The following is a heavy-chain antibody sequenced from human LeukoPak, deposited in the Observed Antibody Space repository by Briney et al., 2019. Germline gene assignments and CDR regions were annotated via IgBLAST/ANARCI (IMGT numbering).Heavy chain of an antibody. J-gene: IGHJ4*02. Sequence: PGGSLRLSCAASGFTFSSYDMHWVRQATGKGLEWVSAIGTAGDTYYPGSVKGRFTISSENAKNSLYLQMNSLRAGDTAVYYCARGDILTGYVDYWGQGTLVTVSS. D-gene: IGHD3-9*01. V-gene: IGHV3-13*01. CDR2: IGTAGDT. CDR3: ARGDILTGYVDY. CDR1: GFTFSSYD.